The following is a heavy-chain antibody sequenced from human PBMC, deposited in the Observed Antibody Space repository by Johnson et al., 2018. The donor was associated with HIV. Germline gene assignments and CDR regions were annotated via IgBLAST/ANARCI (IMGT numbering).Heavy chain of an antibody. J-gene: IGHJ3*02. CDR1: GFTFSTYW. Sequence: VQLVESGGGLVQPGGSVRLSCAASGFTFSTYWMSWVRQAPGRGLEWVASIKPDGSEKYSVDSVKGRFTISRDNAKNSLYLQMNSLRAEDTAVYYCARPYYVISDYYLYSFDIWGQGTMVAVSS. CDR3: ARPYYVISDYYLYSFDI. V-gene: IGHV3-7*01. D-gene: IGHD3-22*01. CDR2: IKPDGSEK.